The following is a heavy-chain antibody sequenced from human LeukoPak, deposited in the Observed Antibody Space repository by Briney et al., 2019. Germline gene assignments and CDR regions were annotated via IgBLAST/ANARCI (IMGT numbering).Heavy chain of an antibody. Sequence: GGSLRLSCAASGFTFSSYAMSWVRQAPGKGLEWVSAISGSGGSTYYADSVKGRFTISRDNSKNTLYLQMNSLRAEDTAVYYCANWGVVITRNYYYGMDVWGQGTTVTVSS. CDR2: ISGSGGST. J-gene: IGHJ6*02. CDR1: GFTFSSYA. D-gene: IGHD3-22*01. CDR3: ANWGVVITRNYYYGMDV. V-gene: IGHV3-23*01.